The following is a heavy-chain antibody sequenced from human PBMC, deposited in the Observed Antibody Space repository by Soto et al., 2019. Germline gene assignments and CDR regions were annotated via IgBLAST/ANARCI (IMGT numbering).Heavy chain of an antibody. D-gene: IGHD3-3*01. CDR2: ISYDGSNK. J-gene: IGHJ6*02. CDR3: ARDKGGPEWLRYCGMDV. Sequence: QVQLVESGGGVVQPGRSLRLSCAASGFTFSSYAMHWVRQAPGKGLEWVAVISYDGSNKYYADSVKGRFTISRDNSKNTLYLQMNSLRAEDTAVYYCARDKGGPEWLRYCGMDVWGQGTTVTVSS. V-gene: IGHV3-30-3*01. CDR1: GFTFSSYA.